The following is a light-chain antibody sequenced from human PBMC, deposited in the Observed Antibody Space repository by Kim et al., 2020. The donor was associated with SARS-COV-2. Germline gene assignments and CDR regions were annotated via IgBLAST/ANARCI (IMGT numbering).Light chain of an antibody. CDR2: AAS. CDR3: LQHNGLWT. J-gene: IGKJ1*01. Sequence: SASVGDRVTITCRASQDIRNDLVWYQQKPGKAPKCLIYAASSLQSGVPSRFSGSGYGTEFTLTINSLQPEDFATYYCLQHNGLWTFGQGTKVDIK. CDR1: QDIRND. V-gene: IGKV1-17*01.